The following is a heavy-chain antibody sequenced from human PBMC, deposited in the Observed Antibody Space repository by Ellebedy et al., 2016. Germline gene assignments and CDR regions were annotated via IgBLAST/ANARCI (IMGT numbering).Heavy chain of an antibody. J-gene: IGHJ4*02. CDR1: GFSLSTSGVG. D-gene: IGHD1-7*01. CDR2: IYWDDDK. Sequence: SGPTLVKPTQTLTLTCTFSGFSLSTSGVGVGWIRQPPGKALEWLALIYWDDDKRYSSSLKSRLTITKDTSKNQVVLTMTNMDPVDTATYYCARRNYVRADFDYWGQGTLVTVSS. V-gene: IGHV2-5*02. CDR3: ARRNYVRADFDY.